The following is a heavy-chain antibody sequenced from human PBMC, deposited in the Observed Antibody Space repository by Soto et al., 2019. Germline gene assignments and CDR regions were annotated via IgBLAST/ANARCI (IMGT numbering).Heavy chain of an antibody. V-gene: IGHV1-46*01. CDR2: INPSGGST. CDR1: GYTFTSYY. CDR3: ARDRITIFGVVNPSMDV. J-gene: IGHJ6*02. Sequence: GASVKVSCKASGYTFTSYYMHWVRQAPGQGLEWMGIINPSGGSTSYAQKFQGRVTMTRDTSTSTVYMELSSLRSEDTAVYHCARDRITIFGVVNPSMDVWGQGTTVTVSS. D-gene: IGHD3-3*01.